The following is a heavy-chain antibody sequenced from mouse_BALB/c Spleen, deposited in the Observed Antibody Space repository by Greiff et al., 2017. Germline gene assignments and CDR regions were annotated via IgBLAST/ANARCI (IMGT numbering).Heavy chain of an antibody. Sequence: QVQLKESGAELVRPGTSVKISCKASGYTFTNYWLGWVKQRPGHGLEWIGDIYPGGGYTNYNEKFKGKATLTADISSSTAYMQLSSLTSEDSAVYFCARNYGSRMFAYWGQGTLVTVSA. CDR3: ARNYGSRMFAY. CDR1: GYTFTNYW. CDR2: IYPGGGYT. D-gene: IGHD1-1*01. V-gene: IGHV1-63*02. J-gene: IGHJ3*01.